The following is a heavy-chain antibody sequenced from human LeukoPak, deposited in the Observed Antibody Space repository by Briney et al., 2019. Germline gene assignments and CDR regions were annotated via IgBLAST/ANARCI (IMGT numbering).Heavy chain of an antibody. CDR2: IYSGGRT. D-gene: IGHD6-19*01. V-gene: IGHV3-66*01. CDR3: ARGIVVAGSVDY. J-gene: IGHJ4*02. CDR1: GFTVSSNY. Sequence: PGGPLRLSCIASGFTVSSNYMSWVRQAPGKGLEWVSVIYSGGRTYYADSVKGRFTISRDNSKNSLYLQMNSLRVEDTAVYYCARGIVVAGSVDYWGQGTLVTVSS.